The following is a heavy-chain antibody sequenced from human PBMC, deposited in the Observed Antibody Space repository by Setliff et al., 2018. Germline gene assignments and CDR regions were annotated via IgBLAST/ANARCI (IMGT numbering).Heavy chain of an antibody. CDR1: GASFSNYY. CDR3: RFWSGYLKNDF. Sequence: SETLSLTCTVHGASFSNYYWGRVRQPPEERLEWIAEFDHSGTTKYNPSLMGRVTISVDTSKNQFSLRLSSVTAADTAVYYCRFWSGYLKNDFWGKGALVTVSS. V-gene: IGHV4-34*01. J-gene: IGHJ4*02. CDR2: FDHSGTT. D-gene: IGHD3-3*01.